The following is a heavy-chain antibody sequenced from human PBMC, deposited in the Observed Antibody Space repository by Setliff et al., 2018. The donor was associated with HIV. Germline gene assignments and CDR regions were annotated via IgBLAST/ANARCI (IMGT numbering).Heavy chain of an antibody. Sequence: ASVKVSCKTSGYTFSNYPIHWLRQAPGQRPEWMGWVNTGKGDTKYSQRFQDRLTITTDSSASSVYMELSSLSSDDTDIYYCARDRFTLTSSIFGFWGHGTLVTVSS. CDR3: ARDRFTLTSSIFGF. V-gene: IGHV1-3*04. J-gene: IGHJ4*01. D-gene: IGHD3-3*01. CDR2: VNTGKGDT. CDR1: GYTFSNYP.